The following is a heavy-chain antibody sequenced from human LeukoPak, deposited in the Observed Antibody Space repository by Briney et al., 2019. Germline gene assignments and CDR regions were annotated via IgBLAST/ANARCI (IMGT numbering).Heavy chain of an antibody. V-gene: IGHV3-23*01. D-gene: IGHD3-10*01. CDR1: GFTFSSYA. Sequence: GGSLRLSCAASGFTFSSYAMSWVRQAPGKGLEWVSAISGSGGSTYYADSVKGRFTISRDNSKNTLYLQTNSLRAEDTAVYYCAKDRKVRGANGWFDPWGQGTLVTVSS. J-gene: IGHJ5*02. CDR3: AKDRKVRGANGWFDP. CDR2: ISGSGGST.